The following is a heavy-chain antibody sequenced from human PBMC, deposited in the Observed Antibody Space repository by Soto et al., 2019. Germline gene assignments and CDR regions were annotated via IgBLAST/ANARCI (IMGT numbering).Heavy chain of an antibody. D-gene: IGHD6-13*01. CDR1: GFTFGSYS. CDR3: ATHAAAGTFSDYYGMNV. J-gene: IGHJ6*02. CDR2: ISTSSLYI. V-gene: IGHV3-21*01. Sequence: EVQLVESGGGLVKPGGSLRLSCAASGFTFGSYSMNWVRQAPGKGLEWVSSISTSSLYIYYADSVKGRFTISRDDAKNSLYLQMNSLRAEDTAVYYCATHAAAGTFSDYYGMNVWGQGTTVTVSS.